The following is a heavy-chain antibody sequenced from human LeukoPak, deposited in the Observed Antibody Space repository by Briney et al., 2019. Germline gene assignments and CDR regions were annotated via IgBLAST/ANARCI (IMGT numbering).Heavy chain of an antibody. CDR1: GGSISSSNW. V-gene: IGHV4-4*02. D-gene: IGHD6-13*01. J-gene: IGHJ5*02. CDR2: IYHSGST. Sequence: SETLSLTRAASGGSISSSNWWSWVRQPPGKGLEWIGEIYHSGSTNYNPSLKSRVTISVDKSKNQFSLKLSSVTAADTAVYYCASAAAAGRSGWFDPWGQGTLVTVSS. CDR3: ASAAAAGRSGWFDP.